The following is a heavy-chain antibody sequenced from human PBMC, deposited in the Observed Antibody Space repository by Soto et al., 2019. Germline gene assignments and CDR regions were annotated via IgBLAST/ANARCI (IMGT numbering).Heavy chain of an antibody. D-gene: IGHD2-15*01. CDR2: ISGSGGST. V-gene: IGHV3-23*01. CDR1: GFTFSSYA. J-gene: IGHJ3*02. Sequence: EVQLLESGGGLVQPGGSLRLSCAASGFTFSSYAMSWVRQAPGKGLEWVSAISGSGGSTYYADSVKGRFTISRDNSKNTLYLQMNSLRAEETAVYYCARYFSGGSCYDAFDIWGQGTMVTVSS. CDR3: ARYFSGGSCYDAFDI.